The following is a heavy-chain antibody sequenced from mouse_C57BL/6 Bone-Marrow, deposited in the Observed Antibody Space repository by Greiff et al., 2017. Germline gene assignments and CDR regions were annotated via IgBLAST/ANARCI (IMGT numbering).Heavy chain of an antibody. D-gene: IGHD2-3*01. J-gene: IGHJ1*03. CDR2: IWSGGST. CDR1: GFSLTSYG. V-gene: IGHV2-2*01. Sequence: QVQLQQSGPGLVQPSQSLSITCTVSGFSLTSYGVHWVRQSPGKGLEWLGVIWSGGSTDYNAAFISRRSIRKDNSKGQVFMKMNSLQDDDTDIYYCARKVDGYNWYFDVWGTGTTVTVSS. CDR3: ARKVDGYNWYFDV.